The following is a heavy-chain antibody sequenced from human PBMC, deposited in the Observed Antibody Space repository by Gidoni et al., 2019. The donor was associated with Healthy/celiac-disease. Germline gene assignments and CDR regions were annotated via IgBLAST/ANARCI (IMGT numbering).Heavy chain of an antibody. CDR1: GGTFSSYA. V-gene: IGHV1-69*01. D-gene: IGHD4-17*01. Sequence: QVQLVQSGAEVKKPGSSVKVSCKASGGTFSSYAISWVRQAPGQGLEWMGGIIPIFGTANYAQKFQGRVTITADESTSTAYMELSSLRSEDTAVYYCASSFADYGDYAYYFDYWGQGTLVTVSS. J-gene: IGHJ4*02. CDR3: ASSFADYGDYAYYFDY. CDR2: IIPIFGTA.